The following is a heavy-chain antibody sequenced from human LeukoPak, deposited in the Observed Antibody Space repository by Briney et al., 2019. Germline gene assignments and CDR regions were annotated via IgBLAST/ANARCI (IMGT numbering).Heavy chain of an antibody. CDR3: AREGPTGIAAAGTFDP. Sequence: GASVKVSCKASGYTFTGYYMHWVRQAPGQGLEWMGWINPNSGGTNYAQKFQGRVTMTRDTSITTAYMELSRLRSDDTAVYFCAREGPTGIAAAGTFDPWGQGTLVTVSS. D-gene: IGHD6-13*01. V-gene: IGHV1-2*02. J-gene: IGHJ5*02. CDR2: INPNSGGT. CDR1: GYTFTGYY.